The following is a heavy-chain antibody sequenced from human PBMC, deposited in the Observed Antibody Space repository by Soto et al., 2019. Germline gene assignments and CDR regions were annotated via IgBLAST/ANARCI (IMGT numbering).Heavy chain of an antibody. J-gene: IGHJ4*02. CDR2: INAGNGNT. Sequence: ASVKVSCKSSGYTFTNYPMHWVRQAPGQRLEWMGWINAGNGNTKYSQKFQDRVTITRDTSASTAYMELSSLRSEDTAVYYCARAMGISIDYWGQGTLVTSPQ. V-gene: IGHV1-3*01. D-gene: IGHD3-3*02. CDR1: GYTFTNYP. CDR3: ARAMGISIDY.